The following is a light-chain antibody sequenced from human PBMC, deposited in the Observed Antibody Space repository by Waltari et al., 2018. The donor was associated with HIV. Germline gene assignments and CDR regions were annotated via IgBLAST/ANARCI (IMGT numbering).Light chain of an antibody. Sequence: EIVLTQSPGTLSLSPGERATLSCRASQSVNNRYIAWYQQKPGQTPRLLMYGPSSRATGIPDRFSGSGSGTDFALTISRLEPEYFAVYYCQQYDTPPFTFGPGTKGDIK. V-gene: IGKV3-20*01. CDR3: QQYDTPPFT. CDR1: QSVNNRY. CDR2: GPS. J-gene: IGKJ3*01.